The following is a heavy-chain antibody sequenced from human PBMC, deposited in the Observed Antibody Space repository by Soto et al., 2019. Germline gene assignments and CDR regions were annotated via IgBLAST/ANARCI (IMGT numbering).Heavy chain of an antibody. CDR1: GFTFSSYA. CDR3: AKWGIAVAATLKDYFDY. Sequence: GGSLRLSCAASGFTFSSYAMSWVRQAPGKGLEWVSAISGSGGSTYYADSVKGRFTISRDNSKNTLYLQMNSLRAEDTAVYYCAKWGIAVAATLKDYFDYWGQGTLVTVSS. D-gene: IGHD6-19*01. CDR2: ISGSGGST. J-gene: IGHJ4*02. V-gene: IGHV3-23*01.